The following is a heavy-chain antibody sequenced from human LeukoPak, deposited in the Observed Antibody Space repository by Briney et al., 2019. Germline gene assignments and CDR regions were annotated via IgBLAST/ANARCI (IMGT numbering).Heavy chain of an antibody. J-gene: IGHJ4*02. Sequence: ASVKVSCKASGYTFTSYYMHWVRQAPGQGLEWMGIINPSGGSTSYAQKFQGRVTMTRDTSTSTVYMELSSLRSEDTAVYYCARYREAPDFWSGYDYWGQGTLVTVSS. CDR3: ARYREAPDFWSGYDY. D-gene: IGHD3-3*01. CDR1: GYTFTSYY. V-gene: IGHV1-46*01. CDR2: INPSGGST.